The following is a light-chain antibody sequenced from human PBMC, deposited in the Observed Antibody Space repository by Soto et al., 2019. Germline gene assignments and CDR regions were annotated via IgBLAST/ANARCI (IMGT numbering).Light chain of an antibody. CDR3: YV. Sequence: QSVLTQPPSVSGAPGQRVTISCTGSSSNIGAGYDVHWYQQLPGTAPKLLIYGNSNRPSGVPDRFSGSKSGTSASLAITGLQAEDDSSLSGYVFGTGTKLTVL. V-gene: IGLV1-40*01. J-gene: IGLJ1*01. CDR2: GNS. CDR1: SSNIGAGYD.